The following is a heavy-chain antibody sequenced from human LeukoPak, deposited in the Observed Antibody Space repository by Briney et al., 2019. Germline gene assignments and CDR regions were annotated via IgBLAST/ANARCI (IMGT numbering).Heavy chain of an antibody. Sequence: PGGSLRLSCAASGFTFSSYWMSWVRQAPGKGLEWVANTKKDGSEKEYVDSVKGRFTISRDNAENSLYLQMNSLRVEDTAVYYCVRVDTSGYYYELSFDYWGQGTLVTVSS. CDR3: VRVDTSGYYYELSFDY. D-gene: IGHD3-22*01. CDR1: GFTFSSYW. J-gene: IGHJ4*02. V-gene: IGHV3-7*01. CDR2: TKKDGSEK.